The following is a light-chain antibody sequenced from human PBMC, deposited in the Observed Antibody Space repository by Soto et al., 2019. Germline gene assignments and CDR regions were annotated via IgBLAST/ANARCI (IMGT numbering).Light chain of an antibody. CDR2: DAS. CDR1: QRVSSSS. CDR3: QHRSTWPWT. V-gene: IGKV3-11*01. J-gene: IGKJ1*01. Sequence: EIVLTQSPATLSLSPWERATLSCRASQRVSSSSLAWYQQRPGQAPRLLIHDASNRATDIPARFSGSGSGTDFTLTISSLEPEDFAVYYCQHRSTWPWTFGQGTKVDIK.